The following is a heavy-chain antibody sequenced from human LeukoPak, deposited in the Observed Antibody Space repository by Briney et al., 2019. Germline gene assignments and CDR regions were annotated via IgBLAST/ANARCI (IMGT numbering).Heavy chain of an antibody. V-gene: IGHV3-7*01. J-gene: IGHJ4*02. D-gene: IGHD6-19*01. CDR3: AIGSAWTFEY. Sequence: GGSLRLSCAASRFTFTTRWMNWVRQAPGKGLEWVAIIKEDGSEKLYVDSVKGRFTISRDNAKNSLYLQMDNLRAEDTAVYYCAIGSAWTFEYWGQGTQVTVSS. CDR1: RFTFTTRW. CDR2: IKEDGSEK.